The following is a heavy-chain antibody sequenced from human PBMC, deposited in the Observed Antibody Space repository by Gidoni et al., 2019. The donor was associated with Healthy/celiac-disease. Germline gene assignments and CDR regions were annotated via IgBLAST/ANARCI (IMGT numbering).Heavy chain of an antibody. CDR3: ARGPPIDDYGDYVRWSYNWFDP. CDR1: GYTFTSYD. CDR2: MNPNSGNT. J-gene: IGHJ5*02. D-gene: IGHD4-17*01. V-gene: IGHV1-8*01. Sequence: QVQLVQSGAEVKKPGASVKVSCKASGYTFTSYDINWVRQATGQGLEWMGWMNPNSGNTGYAQKFQGRVTMTRNTSISTAYMELSSLRSEDTAVYYCARGPPIDDYGDYVRWSYNWFDPWGQGTLVTVSS.